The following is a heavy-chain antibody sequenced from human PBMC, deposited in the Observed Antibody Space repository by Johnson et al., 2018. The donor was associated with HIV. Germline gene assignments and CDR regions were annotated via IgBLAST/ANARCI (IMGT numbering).Heavy chain of an antibody. CDR1: GFTFSSYW. V-gene: IGHV3-30-3*01. CDR2: ISYDASNK. Sequence: QVQLVESGGGVVRPGGSLRLSCAASGFTFSSYWMHWVRQAPWKGLVWVAVISYDASNKYYADSLKGRFTISRDNSKNTLYLQMNFLRAEDTAMYYCTRDCDNGAFDIWGQGTMVSVSS. CDR3: TRDCDNGAFDI. J-gene: IGHJ3*02. D-gene: IGHD1-1*01.